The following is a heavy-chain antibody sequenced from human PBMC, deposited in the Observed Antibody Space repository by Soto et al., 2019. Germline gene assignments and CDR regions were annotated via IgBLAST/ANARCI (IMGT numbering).Heavy chain of an antibody. Sequence: PSETLSLTCAVYGGSFSGYYWSWIRQPPGKGLEWIGEINHSGSTNYNPSLKSRVTISVDTSKNQFSLKLSSVTAADTAVYYCARAQRGGNQMPQYYYYYGMDVWGQGTTVTVSS. CDR3: ARAQRGGNQMPQYYYYYGMDV. CDR2: INHSGST. D-gene: IGHD2-2*01. CDR1: GGSFSGYY. J-gene: IGHJ6*02. V-gene: IGHV4-34*01.